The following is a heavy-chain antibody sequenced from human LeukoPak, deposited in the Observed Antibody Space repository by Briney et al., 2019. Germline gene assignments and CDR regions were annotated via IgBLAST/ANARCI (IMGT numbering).Heavy chain of an antibody. CDR2: ISTYNDNT. D-gene: IGHD2-15*01. V-gene: IGHV1-18*01. CDR3: ASGGYCSGGSCYEGSFKN. Sequence: GASVKVSCKASGYTFTSYGISWVRQAPGQGLEWMGWISTYNDNTNYAQKLQGRVTMTTDTSTSTAYMELRSLRSDDTAVYYCASGGYCSGGSCYEGSFKNWGQGTLVTVSS. CDR1: GYTFTSYG. J-gene: IGHJ4*02.